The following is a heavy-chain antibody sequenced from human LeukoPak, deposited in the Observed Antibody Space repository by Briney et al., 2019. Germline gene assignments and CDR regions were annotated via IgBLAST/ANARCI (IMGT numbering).Heavy chain of an antibody. CDR3: ARGHDSSGFFDY. V-gene: IGHV1-46*01. J-gene: IGHJ4*02. Sequence: ASVKVSCKASGYTFTSSYMHWVRQAPGQGPEWMGIINPSGGTRRYAQKFQDRATMTRNMSTSTVYLDLSSLSSEDTAVYYCARGHDSSGFFDYWGQGTLVTVSS. D-gene: IGHD3-22*01. CDR1: GYTFTSSY. CDR2: INPSGGTR.